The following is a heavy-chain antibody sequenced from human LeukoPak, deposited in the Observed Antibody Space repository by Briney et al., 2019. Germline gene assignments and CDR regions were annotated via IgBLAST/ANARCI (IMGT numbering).Heavy chain of an antibody. CDR2: MNPNSGNT. CDR1: GYTFTSYD. D-gene: IGHD3-16*01. V-gene: IGHV1-8*03. Sequence: ASVKVSCKASGYTFTSYDINWVRQASGQGREWMGWMNPNSGNTDYAQKFQGRVTFTRDTSITTAYMELSNLRSEDTAVYYCARAPHRNLLLNYDYVFDYWGQGTQVTVSS. J-gene: IGHJ4*02. CDR3: ARAPHRNLLLNYDYVFDY.